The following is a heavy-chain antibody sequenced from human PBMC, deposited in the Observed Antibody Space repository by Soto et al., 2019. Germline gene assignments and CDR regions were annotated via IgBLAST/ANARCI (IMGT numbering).Heavy chain of an antibody. CDR2: INRRGSS. CDR3: ARSDNRNSLYGVDV. V-gene: IGHV4-34*01. CDR1: GGSLSGYY. D-gene: IGHD1-7*01. Sequence: SETLSLTCAVNGGSLSGYYWSWIRQSPGKGLEWIGEINRRGSSDYNPSLKSRITISIDASKNHVTLELTSVTAADTAVYYCARSDNRNSLYGVDVWGQGTAVTVSS. J-gene: IGHJ6*02.